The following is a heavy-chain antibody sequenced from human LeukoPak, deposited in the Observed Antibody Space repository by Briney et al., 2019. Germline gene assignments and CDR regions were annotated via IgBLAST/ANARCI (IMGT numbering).Heavy chain of an antibody. V-gene: IGHV4-38-2*02. D-gene: IGHD3-3*01. Sequence: SETLSLTCTVSGYSISSGYYWGWIRQPPGKGLEWIGSIYHSGSTYYNPSLKSRVTISVDTSKNQFSLKLSSVTAADTAVYYCARLQWSVRFLASAFDIWGQGTMVTVSS. J-gene: IGHJ3*02. CDR2: IYHSGST. CDR3: ARLQWSVRFLASAFDI. CDR1: GYSISSGYY.